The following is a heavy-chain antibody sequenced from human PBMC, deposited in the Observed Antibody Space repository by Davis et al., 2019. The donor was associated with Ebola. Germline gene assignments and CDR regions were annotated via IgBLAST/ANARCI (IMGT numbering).Heavy chain of an antibody. CDR1: GGSISSSSYY. Sequence: MPSETLSLTCTVSGGSISSSSYYWSWIRQPPGKGLEWIGYIYYSGSANYSPSLKSRVTISVDTSKKQISLKLSSVTAADTAVYYCASVGAATVSFDYWGQGTLVTVSS. CDR2: IYYSGSA. D-gene: IGHD1-26*01. V-gene: IGHV4-61*01. J-gene: IGHJ4*02. CDR3: ASVGAATVSFDY.